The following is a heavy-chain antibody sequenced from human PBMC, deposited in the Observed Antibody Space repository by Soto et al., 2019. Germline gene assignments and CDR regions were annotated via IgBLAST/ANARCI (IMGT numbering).Heavy chain of an antibody. CDR1: GYTFDNYA. D-gene: IGHD5-12*01. V-gene: IGHV1-3*01. Sequence: QVQLVQSGAQVKKPGASVKVSCKASGYTFDNYALHWVRQAPGRRLEWMGWIHAGTGYTKYSQRFQGRVTITRDTSASTVHRDLSRLRSEDTAVYYCARVQYSGYDFKLAFDIWGQGTMVTVSS. CDR2: IHAGTGYT. J-gene: IGHJ3*02. CDR3: ARVQYSGYDFKLAFDI.